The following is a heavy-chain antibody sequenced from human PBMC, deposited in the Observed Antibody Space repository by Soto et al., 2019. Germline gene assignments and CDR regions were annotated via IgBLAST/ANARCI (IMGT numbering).Heavy chain of an antibody. D-gene: IGHD2-21*02. CDR2: ASPVSGTT. CDR3: ARGCTAEAEF. V-gene: IGHV1-18*01. Sequence: QAQLVQSGAEVKEPGASVKVSCKASGYTFTGYGITWVRQAPGQGLEWMGWASPVSGTTNYAPKFQGRVTLTTDTSTNMAYMDLRSLRSDHPAAYYCARGCTAEAEFWGQGTLVTVSS. J-gene: IGHJ4*02. CDR1: GYTFTGYG.